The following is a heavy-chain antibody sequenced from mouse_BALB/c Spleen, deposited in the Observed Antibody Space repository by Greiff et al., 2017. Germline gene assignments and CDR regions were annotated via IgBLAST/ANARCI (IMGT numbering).Heavy chain of an antibody. J-gene: IGHJ3*01. V-gene: IGHV2-9*02. CDR3: ARMGDRSAWFAY. CDR2: IWAGGST. CDR1: GFSLTSYG. D-gene: IGHD2-14*01. Sequence: VKLMESGPGLVAPSQSLSITCTVSGFSLTSYGVHWVRQPPGKGLEWLGVIWAGGSTNYNSALMSRLSISKDNSKSQVFLKMNSLQTDDTAMYYCARMGDRSAWFAYWGQGTLVTVSA.